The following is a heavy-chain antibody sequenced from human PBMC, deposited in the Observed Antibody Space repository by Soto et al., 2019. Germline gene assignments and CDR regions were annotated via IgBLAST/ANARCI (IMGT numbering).Heavy chain of an antibody. CDR2: IIPILGIA. Sequence: QVQLVQSGAEVKKPGSSVKVSCKASGGTFSSYTISWVRQAPGQGLEWMGRIIPILGIANYAQKFQGRVTDTGDKSTSTAYREVSSLRSEDTTVYYGARGRQQLEEYSSENYWGQGTLVTVSS. J-gene: IGHJ4*02. D-gene: IGHD6-13*01. V-gene: IGHV1-69*02. CDR3: ARGRQQLEEYSSENY. CDR1: GGTFSSYT.